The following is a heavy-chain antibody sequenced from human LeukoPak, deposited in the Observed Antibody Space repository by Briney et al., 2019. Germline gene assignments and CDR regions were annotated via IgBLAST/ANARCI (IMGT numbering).Heavy chain of an antibody. CDR1: GYTFTGYY. CDR3: ARGDCSSTSCYIINWFDP. Sequence: GASVNVSCKASGYTFTGYYMHWVRQAPGQGLEWMGWINPNSGGTNYAQKFQGRVTMTRDTSISTAYMELSRLRSDDTAVYYCARGDCSSTSCYIINWFDPWGQGTLVTVSS. V-gene: IGHV1-2*02. D-gene: IGHD2-2*01. J-gene: IGHJ5*02. CDR2: INPNSGGT.